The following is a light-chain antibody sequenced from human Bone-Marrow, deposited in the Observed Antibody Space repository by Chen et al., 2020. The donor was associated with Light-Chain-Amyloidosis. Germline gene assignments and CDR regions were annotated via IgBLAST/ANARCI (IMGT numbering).Light chain of an antibody. CDR3: QQYGTSPLS. CDR1: QTISSNY. V-gene: IGKV3-20*01. J-gene: IGKJ4*01. CDR2: GSS. Sequence: EIVLSQSSGTPYLSPGDVATLSCRASQTISSNYLTWYQQKFGQAPRHLICGSSSRATGIPDRFTGSVSGTDFTLTINRLEPEDFAMYYYQQYGTSPLSYGGGTKVEIK.